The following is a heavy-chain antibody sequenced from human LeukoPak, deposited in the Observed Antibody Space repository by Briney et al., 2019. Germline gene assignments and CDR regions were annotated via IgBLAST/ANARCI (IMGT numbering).Heavy chain of an antibody. Sequence: GASVKVSCKASEYTLSGHYMHWVRQAPGQGLEWMGWINPNSGGTIYVQNFQGRVTMTRDTSGTTVYMDLSSLRSDDTAVYYCARGGMGIQLWPFDYWGQGTLVTVSS. CDR2: INPNSGGT. CDR3: ARGGMGIQLWPFDY. CDR1: EYTLSGHY. J-gene: IGHJ4*02. V-gene: IGHV1-2*02. D-gene: IGHD5-18*01.